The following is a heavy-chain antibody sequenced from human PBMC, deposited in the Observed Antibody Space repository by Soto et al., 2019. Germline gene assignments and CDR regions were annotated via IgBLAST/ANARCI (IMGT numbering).Heavy chain of an antibody. J-gene: IGHJ4*02. Sequence: QVQLVESGGGVVQPGRSLRLSCAASGFTFSDHAIHWVRQAQGKGLEWVAVISYDGRDKYYSDSVKGRITISRDNTENTASLQMNMRIFEDTAVYYCPKGFVRGFLENNWGQGTLVTVSS. CDR2: ISYDGRDK. CDR3: PKGFVRGFLENN. CDR1: GFTFSDHA. V-gene: IGHV3-30*18. D-gene: IGHD3-10*01.